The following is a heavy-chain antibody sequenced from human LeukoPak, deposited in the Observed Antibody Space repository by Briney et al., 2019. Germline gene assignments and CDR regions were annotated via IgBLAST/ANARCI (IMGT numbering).Heavy chain of an antibody. CDR1: GFTFNKYA. V-gene: IGHV3-30-3*01. Sequence: GRSLRLSCAASGFTFNKYAIHWVRQAPGKGLEWVAVISHDGSNTYYGDSVKGRFTISIDNSKNTLYLQMHSLRADDTAVYYCARTKNQLLTLNNWFDPWGQGTLVTVSS. J-gene: IGHJ5*02. D-gene: IGHD2-2*01. CDR3: ARTKNQLLTLNNWFDP. CDR2: ISHDGSNT.